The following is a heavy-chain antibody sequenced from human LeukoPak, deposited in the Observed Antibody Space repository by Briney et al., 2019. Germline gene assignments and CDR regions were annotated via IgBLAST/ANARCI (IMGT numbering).Heavy chain of an antibody. CDR1: GFTFDDYA. D-gene: IGHD1-14*01. CDR2: ISGDGGST. CDR3: AKDSASNRRGAFDI. V-gene: IGHV3-43*02. J-gene: IGHJ3*02. Sequence: GGSLRLSCAASGFTFDDYAMHWVRQAPGKGLEWASLISGDGGSTYYADSVKGRLTISRDNSKNSLYLQMNSLRTEDTALYYCAKDSASNRRGAFDIWGQGTMVTVSS.